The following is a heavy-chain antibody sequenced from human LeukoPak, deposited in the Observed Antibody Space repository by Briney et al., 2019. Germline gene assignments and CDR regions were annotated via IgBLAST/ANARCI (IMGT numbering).Heavy chain of an antibody. Sequence: SETLSLTCTVSGGSISTFYWSWIRQPPGKGLEWIGSISYSGGTNYNPSLKSRVSISVDTSKNQFSLKLHSVTAADTAVYYCARARESDQWGQGTLVTVSS. CDR2: ISYSGGT. V-gene: IGHV4-59*01. J-gene: IGHJ4*02. CDR1: GGSISTFY. D-gene: IGHD3-10*01. CDR3: ARARESDQ.